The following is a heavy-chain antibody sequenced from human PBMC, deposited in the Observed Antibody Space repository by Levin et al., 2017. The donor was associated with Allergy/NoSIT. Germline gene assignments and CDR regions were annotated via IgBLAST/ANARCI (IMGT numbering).Heavy chain of an antibody. V-gene: IGHV3-21*01. CDR2: IAFDSSYK. CDR1: GFSFSNYA. Sequence: GESLKISCAASGFSFSNYAMNWVRQAPGMGLEWVSSIAFDSSYKYYADSVKGRFTISRDNAKNSMYLQMNSLRAEDTAVYYCARDDFAVPWGQGTLVTVSS. CDR3: ARDDFAVP. D-gene: IGHD2-21*02. J-gene: IGHJ5*02.